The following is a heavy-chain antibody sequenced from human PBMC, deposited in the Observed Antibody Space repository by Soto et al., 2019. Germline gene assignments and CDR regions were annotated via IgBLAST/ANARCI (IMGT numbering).Heavy chain of an antibody. CDR2: INHSGST. D-gene: IGHD2-2*01. Sequence: SETLSLTCAVYGGSFSGYYWSWIRQPPGKGLEWIGEINHSGSTNYNPSLKSRVTISVDTSKNQFSLKLGSVTAADTAVYYCARGVWYANYFDYWGQGTLVTVSS. CDR3: ARGVWYANYFDY. V-gene: IGHV4-34*01. J-gene: IGHJ4*02. CDR1: GGSFSGYY.